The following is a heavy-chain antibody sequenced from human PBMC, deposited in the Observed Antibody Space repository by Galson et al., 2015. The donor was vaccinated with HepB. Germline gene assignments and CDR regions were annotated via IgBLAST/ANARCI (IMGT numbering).Heavy chain of an antibody. CDR3: ARRGFDHYGMDV. CDR2: INPKSGDT. CDR1: GYTFTGYF. V-gene: IGHV1-2*04. J-gene: IGHJ6*02. Sequence: SVKVSCKASGYTFTGYFMHWVRQAPGQGLEWMGWINPKSGDTNYAQKFQEWVTVTRDTSTSTAYMELSRLNSDDTAVYYCARRGFDHYGMDVWGQGTTVTVSS. D-gene: IGHD3-10*01.